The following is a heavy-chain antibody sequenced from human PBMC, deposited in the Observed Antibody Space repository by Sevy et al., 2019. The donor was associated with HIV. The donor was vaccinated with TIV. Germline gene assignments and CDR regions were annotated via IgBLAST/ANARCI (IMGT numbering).Heavy chain of an antibody. J-gene: IGHJ6*02. V-gene: IGHV3-48*02. CDR3: ARDGKTVTIAYYYYYGMDV. CDR2: ISSSSSTI. D-gene: IGHD4-17*01. CDR1: GFTFSSYS. Sequence: GGSLRLSCAASGFTFSSYSMNWVRQAPGKGLEWVSYISSSSSTIYYADSVKGRFTISRDNAKNSLYLQMNSLRDEDTAVYYCARDGKTVTIAYYYYYGMDVWGQRTTVTVSS.